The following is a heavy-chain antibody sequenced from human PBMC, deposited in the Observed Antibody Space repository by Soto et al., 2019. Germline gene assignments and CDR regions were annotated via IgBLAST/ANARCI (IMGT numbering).Heavy chain of an antibody. CDR1: GFTFSSYA. V-gene: IGHV3-23*01. Sequence: GGSLRLSCAASGFTFSSYAMSWVRQAPGKGLEWVSAISGSGGSTYYADSVKGRFTISRDNSKNTLYLQMNSLRAEDTAVYYCAKDSVSGYDYFLPYFNYWGQGTLVTVSS. CDR2: ISGSGGST. D-gene: IGHD5-12*01. J-gene: IGHJ4*02. CDR3: AKDSVSGYDYFLPYFNY.